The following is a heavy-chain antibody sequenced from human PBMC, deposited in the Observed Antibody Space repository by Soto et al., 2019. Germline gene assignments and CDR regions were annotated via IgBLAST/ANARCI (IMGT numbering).Heavy chain of an antibody. CDR1: GFSLTNVRMG. J-gene: IGHJ4*02. D-gene: IGHD5-12*01. V-gene: IGHV2-26*01. Sequence: QVTLKESGPVLVKPTETLTLTCTVSGFSLTNVRMGVSWIRQPPGKALEWLAHIFSNDEKSYSTSLESRLSITKCTSKNQEVLTMTNMDPVDTATYYCARTTITSYRFDSWGQGTLVTVSS. CDR3: ARTTITSYRFDS. CDR2: IFSNDEK.